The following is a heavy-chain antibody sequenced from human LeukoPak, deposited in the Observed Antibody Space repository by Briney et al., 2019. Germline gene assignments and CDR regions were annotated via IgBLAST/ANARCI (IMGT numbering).Heavy chain of an antibody. CDR2: INPNSGGT. Sequence: ASVKVSCKASGYAFTGYYMHWVRQAPGQGLEWMGWINPNSGGTNYARKFQGRVTMTRDTSISTAYMELSRLRSDDTAVYYCAREYSSSSFDYWGQGTLVTVSS. CDR1: GYAFTGYY. V-gene: IGHV1-2*02. D-gene: IGHD6-6*01. CDR3: AREYSSSSFDY. J-gene: IGHJ4*02.